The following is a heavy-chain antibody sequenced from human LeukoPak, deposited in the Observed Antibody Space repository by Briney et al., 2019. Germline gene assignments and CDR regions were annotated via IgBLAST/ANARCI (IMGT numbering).Heavy chain of an antibody. Sequence: SQTLSLTCTVSGGSISSGTNYWSWIRQPAGKGLEWIGRISTSGSTNYNPSLKSRVTMSVDTSKNQFSLNLSSVTAADTAVYYCARGSARMVANPLFDYWGRGTLVTASS. CDR1: GGSISSGTNY. CDR3: ARGSARMVANPLFDY. J-gene: IGHJ4*02. V-gene: IGHV4-61*02. CDR2: ISTSGST. D-gene: IGHD5-12*01.